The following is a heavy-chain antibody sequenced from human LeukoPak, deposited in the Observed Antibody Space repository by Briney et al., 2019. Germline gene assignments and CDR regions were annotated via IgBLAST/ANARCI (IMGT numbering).Heavy chain of an antibody. CDR1: GGSISSSSYY. J-gene: IGHJ4*02. CDR2: IYYSGST. Sequence: SETLSLTCTVSGGSISSSSYYWGWIRQPPGKGLEWIGSIYYSGSTYYNPSLKSRVTVSVDTSKNQFSLKLSSVTAADTAVYYCARGYGDFRVEGRYFHSWGQGTLVTVSS. V-gene: IGHV4-39*01. CDR3: ARGYGDFRVEGRYFHS. D-gene: IGHD4-17*01.